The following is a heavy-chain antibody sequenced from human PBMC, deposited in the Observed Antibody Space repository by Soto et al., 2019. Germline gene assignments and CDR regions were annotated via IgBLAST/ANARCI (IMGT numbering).Heavy chain of an antibody. D-gene: IGHD3-9*01. CDR2: ISYDGSNK. J-gene: IGHJ6*02. Sequence: GGSLRLSCAASGFTFSSYGMHWVRQAPGKGLEWVAVISYDGSNKYYADSVKGRFTISRDNSKNTLYLQMNSLRAEDTAVYYCAKSYYDILTGLVYYYGMDVWGQGTTVTVSS. CDR1: GFTFSSYG. V-gene: IGHV3-30*18. CDR3: AKSYYDILTGLVYYYGMDV.